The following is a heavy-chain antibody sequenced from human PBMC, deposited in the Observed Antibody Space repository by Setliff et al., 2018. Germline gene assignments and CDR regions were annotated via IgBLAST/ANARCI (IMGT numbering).Heavy chain of an antibody. D-gene: IGHD1-26*01. Sequence: SETLSLSCAASGFTFNNYFMIWIRQPAGKGLEWVGRLHTSGSTNYNPSLKSRVTISVDTSKNQFSLNLSSVTAADTAVYFCARDNPIVGATDYWGQGILVTVSS. V-gene: IGHV4-4*07. CDR3: ARDNPIVGATDY. CDR2: LHTSGST. CDR1: GFTFNNYF. J-gene: IGHJ4*02.